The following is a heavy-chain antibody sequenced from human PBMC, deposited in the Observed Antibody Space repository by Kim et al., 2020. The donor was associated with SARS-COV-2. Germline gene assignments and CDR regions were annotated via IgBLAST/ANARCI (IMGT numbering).Heavy chain of an antibody. J-gene: IGHJ4*02. D-gene: IGHD4-17*01. Sequence: ASVKVSCKASGYIFSTYGFSWVRQAPGQGLELLGWISARDGYAHYAQKVQGRVTMTTDTSTNTAYMELWSLRSDDTAMYYCARGAYGDGSFDYWCQGTLV. CDR2: ISARDGYA. CDR1: GYIFSTYG. V-gene: IGHV1-18*04. CDR3: ARGAYGDGSFDY.